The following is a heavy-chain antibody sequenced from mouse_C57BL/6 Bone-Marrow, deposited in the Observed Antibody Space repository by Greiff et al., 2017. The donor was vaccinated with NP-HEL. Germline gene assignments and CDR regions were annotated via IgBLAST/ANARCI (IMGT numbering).Heavy chain of an antibody. CDR2: ISYDGSN. J-gene: IGHJ4*01. CDR3: ASSGSSYGSSSYYAMDY. Sequence: ESGPGLVKPSQSLSLTCSVTGYSITSGYYWNWIRQFPGNKLEWMGYISYDGSNNYNPSLKNRISITRDTSKNQFFLKLNSVTTEDTATYYCASSGSSYGSSSYYAMDYWGQGTSVTVSS. V-gene: IGHV3-6*01. D-gene: IGHD1-1*01. CDR1: GYSITSGYY.